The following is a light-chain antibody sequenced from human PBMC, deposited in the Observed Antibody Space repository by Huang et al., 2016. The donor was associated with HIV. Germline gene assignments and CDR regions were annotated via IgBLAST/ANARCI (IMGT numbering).Light chain of an antibody. V-gene: IGKV3-15*01. J-gene: IGKJ2*01. Sequence: EIVMTQSPATLSVSPGERATLSCRASQSVSSNLAWYQRKPGQAPRLLIYGASTRATGIPARFSGSVSGTEFTLTISSLQSEDFAVYYCQQYNNWPYTFGQGTKLEIK. CDR2: GAS. CDR1: QSVSSN. CDR3: QQYNNWPYT.